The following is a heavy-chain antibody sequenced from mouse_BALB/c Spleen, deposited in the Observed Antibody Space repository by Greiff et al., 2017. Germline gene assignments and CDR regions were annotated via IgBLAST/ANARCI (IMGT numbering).Heavy chain of an antibody. CDR2: ISYSGST. D-gene: IGHD2-10*02. CDR3: ARSGVYGNYGGVDY. V-gene: IGHV3-2*02. Sequence: EVKLEESGPGLVKPSQSLSLTCTVTGYSITSDYAWNWIRQFPGNKLEWMGYISYSGSTSYNPSLKSRISITRDTSKNQFFLQLNSVTTEDTATYYCARSGVYGNYGGVDYWGQGTSVTVSS. J-gene: IGHJ4*01. CDR1: GYSITSDYA.